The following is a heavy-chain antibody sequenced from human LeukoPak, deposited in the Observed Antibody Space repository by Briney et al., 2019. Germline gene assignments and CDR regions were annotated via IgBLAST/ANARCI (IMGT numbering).Heavy chain of an antibody. CDR2: IYTSGST. Sequence: SSETLSLTCTVSGGSISSYYRSWIRQPAGKGLEWIGRIYTSGSTNYNPSLKSRVTMSVDTSKNQFSLKLSSVTAADTAVYYCARTMEGYCSGGSCYQYSYYMDVWGKGTTVTVSS. J-gene: IGHJ6*03. D-gene: IGHD2-15*01. V-gene: IGHV4-4*07. CDR1: GGSISSYY. CDR3: ARTMEGYCSGGSCYQYSYYMDV.